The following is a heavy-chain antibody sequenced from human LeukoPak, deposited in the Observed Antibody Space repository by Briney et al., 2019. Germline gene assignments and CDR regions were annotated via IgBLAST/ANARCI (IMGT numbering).Heavy chain of an antibody. CDR2: INPNSGGT. Sequence: ASVKVSCKASGYTFTGDYMHWVRQAPGQGLEWMGWINPNSGGTNYAQKFQGRVTMTRDTCISTAYMELSRLRSDDTAVYYCACDGSGYYLEYFQHWGQGTLVTVSS. V-gene: IGHV1-2*02. CDR1: GYTFTGDY. D-gene: IGHD3-22*01. J-gene: IGHJ1*01. CDR3: ACDGSGYYLEYFQH.